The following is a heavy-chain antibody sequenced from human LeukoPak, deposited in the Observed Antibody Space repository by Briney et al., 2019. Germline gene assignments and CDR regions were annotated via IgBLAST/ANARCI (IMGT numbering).Heavy chain of an antibody. CDR2: IIPIFGTA. CDR3: ARSLGYCSSTSCYNGLTYLADCYYYGMDV. J-gene: IGHJ6*02. Sequence: SVKVSCKASGGTFSSYAISWVRQAPGQGLEWMGGIIPIFGTANYAQKFQGRVTITADESTSTAYMELSSLRSEDTAVYYCARSLGYCSSTSCYNGLTYLADCYYYGMDVWGQGTTVTVSS. V-gene: IGHV1-69*13. D-gene: IGHD2-2*02. CDR1: GGTFSSYA.